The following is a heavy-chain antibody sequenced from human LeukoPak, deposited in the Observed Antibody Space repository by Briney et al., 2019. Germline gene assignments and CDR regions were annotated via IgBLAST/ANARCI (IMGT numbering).Heavy chain of an antibody. Sequence: GESLKISCKGSGYSFINYWIGWVRQMPGKGLEWMGIIYPGDSDTRYSPSFQGQVSISADRSINTVYLQWSSLKASDTAIYYCARHGERSFSPWYFDNWGQGTLVTVSS. J-gene: IGHJ4*02. CDR3: ARHGERSFSPWYFDN. CDR2: IYPGDSDT. V-gene: IGHV5-51*01. CDR1: GYSFINYW. D-gene: IGHD3-16*02.